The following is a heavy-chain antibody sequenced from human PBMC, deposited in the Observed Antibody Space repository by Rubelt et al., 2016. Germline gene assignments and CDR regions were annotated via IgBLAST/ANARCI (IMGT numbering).Heavy chain of an antibody. CDR1: GYTFTSYG. V-gene: IGHV1-18*01. CDR2: ISAYNGNT. CDR3: ARDPTTRFTSTGWFDP. Sequence: QVQLVQSGAEVKKPGASVKVSCKASGYTFTSYGISWVRQAPGQGLEWMGWISAYNGNTNYAQKLQGRVTMTTDTSTRPAYMGLRGLRSDDTAVYYCARDPTTRFTSTGWFDPWGQGTLVTVSS. D-gene: IGHD5-12*01. J-gene: IGHJ5*02.